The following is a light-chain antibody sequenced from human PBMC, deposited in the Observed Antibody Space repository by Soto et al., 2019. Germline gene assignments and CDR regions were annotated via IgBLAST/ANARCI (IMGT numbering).Light chain of an antibody. V-gene: IGKV3-15*01. CDR3: QQYNNWPPLT. Sequence: EIVMTQSPATLSVSPGERATLSCMASQRVNSNLAWYQQKPGQAPRLLIYGASTRATGIPARFTGSGSGTEFTLTISSLQSADFAVYYCQQYNNWPPLTFGGGTKVEIK. J-gene: IGKJ4*01. CDR1: QRVNSN. CDR2: GAS.